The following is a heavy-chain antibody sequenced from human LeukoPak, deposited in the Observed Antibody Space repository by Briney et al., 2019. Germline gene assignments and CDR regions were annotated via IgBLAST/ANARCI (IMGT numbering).Heavy chain of an antibody. V-gene: IGHV1-18*01. D-gene: IGHD3-10*01. Sequence: ASVKVSCKASGGTFSSYAISWVRQAPGQGLEWMAWINAYNGDTNYAQKVQGRVTMTTDTSTSTAYMELRSLRSDDTAVYYCARDGSGTWFDYWGQGTLVTVSS. CDR1: GGTFSSYA. CDR2: INAYNGDT. J-gene: IGHJ4*02. CDR3: ARDGSGTWFDY.